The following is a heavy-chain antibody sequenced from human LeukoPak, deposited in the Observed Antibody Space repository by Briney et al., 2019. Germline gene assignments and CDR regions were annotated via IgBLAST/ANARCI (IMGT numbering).Heavy chain of an antibody. CDR1: GYTFTSYG. J-gene: IGHJ4*02. CDR2: IHPNSGGT. CDR3: ARVVVRDANNYKDY. V-gene: IGHV1-2*02. Sequence: ASVRVSCKASGYTFTSYGISWVRQAPGQGLEWVGWIHPNSGGTNYAQKFQGRVTMTRDTSISTAYLDLSRLRSDDTAVYYCARVVVRDANNYKDYWGQGTLVTVSS. D-gene: IGHD5-24*01.